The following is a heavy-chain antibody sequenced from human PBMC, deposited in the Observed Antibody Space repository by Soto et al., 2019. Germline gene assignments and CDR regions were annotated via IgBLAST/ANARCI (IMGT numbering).Heavy chain of an antibody. V-gene: IGHV1-3*05. CDR1: GYTFTGYA. CDR2: INGGNGNT. D-gene: IGHD6-19*01. Sequence: QVQLVQSGAEEKKPGASVKVSCKASGYTFTGYAMHWVRQAPGQRLEWMGWINGGNGNTKYSQKFQGRVTITRDTSASTAYMELSSLRSEDTAVYYSARAVAVPADFDFWGQGTLVTVSS. CDR3: ARAVAVPADFDF. J-gene: IGHJ4*02.